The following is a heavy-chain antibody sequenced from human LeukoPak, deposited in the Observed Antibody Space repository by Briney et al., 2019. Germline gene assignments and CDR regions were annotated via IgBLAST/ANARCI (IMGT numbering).Heavy chain of an antibody. V-gene: IGHV3-53*01. CDR3: AREQQWLVRGYYYYYMDV. J-gene: IGHJ6*03. D-gene: IGHD6-19*01. CDR1: GFTVSSNY. CDR2: IYSGGST. Sequence: GGSLRLSCAASGFTVSSNYMSWVRQAPGKGLEWVSVIYSGGSTYYADSVKGRFTISRDNSKNTLYLQMNSLRAEDTAVYYCAREQQWLVRGYYYYYMDVWGKGTTVTISS.